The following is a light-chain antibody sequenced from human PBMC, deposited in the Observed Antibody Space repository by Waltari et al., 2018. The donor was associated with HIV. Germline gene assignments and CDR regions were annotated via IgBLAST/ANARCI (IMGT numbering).Light chain of an antibody. V-gene: IGLV1-47*01. J-gene: IGLJ3*02. Sequence: QSVVTQPPSASGAPGQTVTISCSGTNANNGRRCVYWNQQSPGTAPKLVIYKNDQRPSGVPDRFSGSKSGTSASLAISGLRSEDEADYYCASWDESLNGRVFGGGTKLTVL. CDR1: NANNGRRC. CDR3: ASWDESLNGRV. CDR2: KND.